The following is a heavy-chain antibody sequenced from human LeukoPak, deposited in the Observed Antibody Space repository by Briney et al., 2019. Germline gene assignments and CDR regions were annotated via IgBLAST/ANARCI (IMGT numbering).Heavy chain of an antibody. CDR1: GGSISSYY. J-gene: IGHJ4*02. V-gene: IGHV4-59*08. CDR2: IYYSGST. D-gene: IGHD5-12*01. Sequence: SETLSLTCTVSGGSISSYYWSWIRQPPGKGLEWIGYIYYSGSTNYNPSLKSRVTISVDTSKNQFPLKLSSVTAADTAVYYCASGDGYNGLLFDYWGQGTLVTVSS. CDR3: ASGDGYNGLLFDY.